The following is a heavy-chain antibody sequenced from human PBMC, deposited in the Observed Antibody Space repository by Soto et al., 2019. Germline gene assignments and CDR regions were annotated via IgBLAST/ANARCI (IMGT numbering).Heavy chain of an antibody. CDR3: ARDPKTSGCPHWAFNYYDS. Sequence: GGSLRLSCTAGGFVFSNYAMTWARQPPGEGPEWVALISYDGTNKFYADSVKGRLTISRDNSNSTLYLQVDRLRPEDAAVYYCARDPKTSGCPHWAFNYYDSWGQGTLVTVSS. J-gene: IGHJ4*02. V-gene: IGHV3-30-3*01. D-gene: IGHD7-27*01. CDR1: GFVFSNYA. CDR2: ISYDGTNK.